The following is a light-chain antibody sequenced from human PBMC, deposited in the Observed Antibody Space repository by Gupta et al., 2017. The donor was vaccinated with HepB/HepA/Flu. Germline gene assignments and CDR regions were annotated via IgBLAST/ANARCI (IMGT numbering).Light chain of an antibody. CDR2: GKN. CDR1: SLRSYY. J-gene: IGLJ1*01. V-gene: IGLV3-19*01. Sequence: SSELTQDPAVSVALGQTVRITCQGDSLRSYYASWYQQKPGQAPVLVIYGKNNRPSGIPDRFSGSSSGNTASLTITGAQAEDEADDYCNSRDSSGNHYVFGTGTKVTVL. CDR3: NSRDSSGNHYV.